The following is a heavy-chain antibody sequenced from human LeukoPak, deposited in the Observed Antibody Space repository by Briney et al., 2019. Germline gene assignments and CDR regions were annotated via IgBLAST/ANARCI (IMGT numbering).Heavy chain of an antibody. CDR3: ASVGIQLWFFRVASHPPFDY. Sequence: ASVTVSFTASGYTFTIYGISWVRQAPGQGVEGMGWISAYNGNTNYAQKLQGRVTMTTDTSTSTAYMELRSLRSDDTAVYYCASVGIQLWFFRVASHPPFDYWGQGTLVTVSS. D-gene: IGHD5-18*01. J-gene: IGHJ4*02. CDR1: GYTFTIYG. CDR2: ISAYNGNT. V-gene: IGHV1-18*01.